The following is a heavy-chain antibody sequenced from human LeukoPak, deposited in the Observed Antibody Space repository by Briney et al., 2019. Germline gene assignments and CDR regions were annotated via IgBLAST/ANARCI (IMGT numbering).Heavy chain of an antibody. CDR1: GYTLTELS. CDR2: FDPEDGET. CDR3: ATVVHSSGWSYYFDY. Sequence: ASVKVSCKVSGYTLTELSVHWVRQAPGKGLEWMGGFDPEDGETIYAQKFQGRVTMTEDTSTDTAYMELSSLRSEDTAVYYCATVVHSSGWSYYFDYWGQGTLVTVSS. D-gene: IGHD6-19*01. J-gene: IGHJ4*02. V-gene: IGHV1-24*01.